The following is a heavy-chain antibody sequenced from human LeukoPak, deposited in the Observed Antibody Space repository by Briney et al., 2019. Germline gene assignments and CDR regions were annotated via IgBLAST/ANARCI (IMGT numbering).Heavy chain of an antibody. D-gene: IGHD5-18*01. Sequence: SETLSHTCTVSGGSISSYYWSWIRQPPGKGLEWIGYIYYSGTTNYNPSLKSRVTISVDTSKNQFSLKLSSVTAADTAVYYCAKDRVSYGNTPVIDYWGQGTLVTVSS. V-gene: IGHV4-59*01. J-gene: IGHJ4*02. CDR2: IYYSGTT. CDR3: AKDRVSYGNTPVIDY. CDR1: GGSISSYY.